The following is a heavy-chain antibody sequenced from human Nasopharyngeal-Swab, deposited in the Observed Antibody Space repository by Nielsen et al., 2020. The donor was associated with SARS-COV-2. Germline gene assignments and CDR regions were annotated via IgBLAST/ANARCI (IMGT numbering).Heavy chain of an antibody. CDR3: AKKRPGYYGMDV. J-gene: IGHJ6*02. D-gene: IGHD6-13*01. V-gene: IGHV3-23*01. Sequence: GGSLRLSCAASGFTFSNYVLFWVRLAPGKRLEWVSTISVNGANTYYADSAKGRFTISRDNSQYTVHLQMNSLRVEDTAIYYCAKKRPGYYGMDVWGQETTVTVSS. CDR2: ISVNGANT. CDR1: GFTFSNYV.